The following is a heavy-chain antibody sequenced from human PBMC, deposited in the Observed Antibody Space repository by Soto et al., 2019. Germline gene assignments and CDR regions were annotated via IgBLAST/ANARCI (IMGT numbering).Heavy chain of an antibody. J-gene: IGHJ4*02. Sequence: EVQLLESGGGLVQPGGSLRLSCAASGFTFSSYTMSWVRQAPGKGLEWVSAISGSGGSTYYADSVKGRFTISRDNSKNTLYLQRNRLSVEDTAVYYCAKIKGLAEWLFTYYFDCWGQGTLVTVSS. D-gene: IGHD3-3*01. V-gene: IGHV3-23*01. CDR3: AKIKGLAEWLFTYYFDC. CDR1: GFTFSSYT. CDR2: ISGSGGST.